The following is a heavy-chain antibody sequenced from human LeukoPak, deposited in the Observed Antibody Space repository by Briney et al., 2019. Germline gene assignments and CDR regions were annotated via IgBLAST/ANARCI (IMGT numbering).Heavy chain of an antibody. CDR1: GYSFTNYW. CDR2: VYPGDSDT. D-gene: IGHD1-20*01. Sequence: GESLKISCKGSGYSFTNYWIGWVRQMPGKGLEWMGIVYPGDSDTRYSPSFQGQVTISADKTISTAYLQWSSLKASDTAMYYCARGITGTPNYFDYWGQGTPVTVSS. J-gene: IGHJ4*02. CDR3: ARGITGTPNYFDY. V-gene: IGHV5-51*01.